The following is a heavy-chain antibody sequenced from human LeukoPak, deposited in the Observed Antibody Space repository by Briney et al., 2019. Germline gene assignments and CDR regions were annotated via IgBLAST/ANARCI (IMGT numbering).Heavy chain of an antibody. V-gene: IGHV1-8*03. Sequence: ASVKVSCKASGYTFTSYDINWVRQATGQGLEWMGWMNPNSGNTGYAQKFQGRVTITRNTSISTAYMELSSLRSEDTAAYYCARDWRDATIFGVVREVYFDYWGQGTLVTVSS. CDR2: MNPNSGNT. CDR3: ARDWRDATIFGVVREVYFDY. CDR1: GYTFTSYD. J-gene: IGHJ4*02. D-gene: IGHD3-3*01.